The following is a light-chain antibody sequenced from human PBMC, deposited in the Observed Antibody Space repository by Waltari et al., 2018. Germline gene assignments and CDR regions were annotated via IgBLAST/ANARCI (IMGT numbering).Light chain of an antibody. Sequence: IEITQSPSPLSPSVGDRVPITCRASQSISTSLNWYQQIPGKAPKLLIYLASTLQSGVPSRFSGSGSGTDFSLTISSLQPEDFATYYCQQSYITAYTFGQGTKVE. CDR1: QSISTS. V-gene: IGKV1-39*01. CDR3: QQSYITAYT. J-gene: IGKJ2*01. CDR2: LAS.